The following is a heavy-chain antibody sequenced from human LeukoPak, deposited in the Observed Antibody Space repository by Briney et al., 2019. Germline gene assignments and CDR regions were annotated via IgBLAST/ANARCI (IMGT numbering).Heavy chain of an antibody. V-gene: IGHV4-39*01. CDR3: ARFITPKNWFDP. CDR2: IYYSGST. J-gene: IGHJ5*02. CDR1: GGSISSSSYY. D-gene: IGHD3-22*01. Sequence: SETLSLTCTVSGGSISSSSYYWGWIRQPPGKGLEWIGSIYYSGSTYYNPSLKSRVTISVDTSKNQFSLKLSSVTAADTAVYYCARFITPKNWFDPWGQGTLVTVSS.